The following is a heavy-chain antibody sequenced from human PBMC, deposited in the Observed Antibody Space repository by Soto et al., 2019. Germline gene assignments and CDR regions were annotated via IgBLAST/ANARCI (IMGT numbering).Heavy chain of an antibody. V-gene: IGHV1-69*13. CDR3: ASYLGARYCSSTSCPRVEYYYYGMDV. D-gene: IGHD2-2*01. Sequence: GASVKVSCTASGGTFSSYAISWVRQEPGQGLEWMGGIIPIFGTANYAQKFQGRVTITADESTSTAYMELSSLRSEDTAVYYCASYLGARYCSSTSCPRVEYYYYGMDVWGQGTTVTVSS. CDR2: IIPIFGTA. J-gene: IGHJ6*02. CDR1: GGTFSSYA.